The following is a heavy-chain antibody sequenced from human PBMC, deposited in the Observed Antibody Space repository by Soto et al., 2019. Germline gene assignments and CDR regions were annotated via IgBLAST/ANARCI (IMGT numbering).Heavy chain of an antibody. CDR1: GFTFSSYW. J-gene: IGHJ3*02. V-gene: IGHV3-74*01. Sequence: GGSLRLSCAASGFTFSSYWMHWVRQAPXXGLVWVSRIISDGSSTSYAVSVKGRFTISRDNAKNTLYLQMNSLRAEDTAVYYCARDTYYDYIWGSYRTDAFDIWGQGTMVTVSS. CDR3: ARDTYYDYIWGSYRTDAFDI. D-gene: IGHD3-16*02. CDR2: IISDGSST.